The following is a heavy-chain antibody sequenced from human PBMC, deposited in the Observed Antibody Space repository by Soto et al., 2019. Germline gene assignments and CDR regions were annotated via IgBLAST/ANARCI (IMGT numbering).Heavy chain of an antibody. CDR2: INHSGST. Sequence: SETLSLTCAVHGGSFSGYYWSWIRQPPWNVLEWIGEINHSGSTNYNPSLKSRVTISVDTSKNQFSLKLSSVTAADTAVYYCARARPITMIVVDNYWFDPWGQGTLVTVSS. J-gene: IGHJ5*02. D-gene: IGHD3-22*01. CDR1: GGSFSGYY. V-gene: IGHV4-34*01. CDR3: ARARPITMIVVDNYWFDP.